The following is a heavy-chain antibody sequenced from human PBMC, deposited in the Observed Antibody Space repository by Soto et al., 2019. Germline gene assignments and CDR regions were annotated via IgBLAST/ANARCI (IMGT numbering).Heavy chain of an antibody. D-gene: IGHD6-6*01. V-gene: IGHV3-72*01. CDR2: SRNKASSYTT. CDR3: ARGSSDYFDY. Sequence: EVQLVESGGGLVQPGGSLRLSCAASGFTFSDHYMDWVRQVPGKGLEWVGRSRNKASSYTTEYAASVKGRFTISRDDSKKSLYLQMNSPKTEDTAVYYCARGSSDYFDYWGQGTLVTVSS. CDR1: GFTFSDHY. J-gene: IGHJ4*02.